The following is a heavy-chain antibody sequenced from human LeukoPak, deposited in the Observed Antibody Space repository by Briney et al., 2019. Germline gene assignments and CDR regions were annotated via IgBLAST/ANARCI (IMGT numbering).Heavy chain of an antibody. J-gene: IGHJ4*02. CDR3: ARVTTGGDVDY. V-gene: IGHV4-61*02. Sequence: SQTLSLTCTVSGGSISSGSYYWSWIRQPAGTGLEWIGRIYTSGSTNYNPSLKSRVTISVDTSKNQFSLKLSSVTAADTAVYYCARVTTGGDVDYWGQGTLVTVSS. D-gene: IGHD2-8*02. CDR1: GGSISSGSYY. CDR2: IYTSGST.